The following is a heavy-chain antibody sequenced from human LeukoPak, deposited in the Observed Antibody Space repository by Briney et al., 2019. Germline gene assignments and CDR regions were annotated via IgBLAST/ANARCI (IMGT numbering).Heavy chain of an antibody. D-gene: IGHD6-13*01. CDR2: IYHSGST. CDR1: GGSIRSSNG. V-gene: IGHV4-4*02. CDR3: AREGAAAGTVDY. Sequence: SETLSLTCAVSGGSIRSSNGWGWVRQPPGKGLEWIGEIYHSGSTNYNPSLKSRVTISVDKSKNQFSLKLSSVTAADTAVYYCAREGAAAGTVDYWGQGTLVTVSS. J-gene: IGHJ4*02.